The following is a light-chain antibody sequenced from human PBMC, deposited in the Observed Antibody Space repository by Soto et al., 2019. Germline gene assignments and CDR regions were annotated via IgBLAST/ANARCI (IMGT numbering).Light chain of an antibody. CDR1: GSDVGGYNY. CDR2: EVN. V-gene: IGLV2-14*01. Sequence: QSALTQPASVSGSPGQSITISCTGTGSDVGGYNYVSWYQQHPDKAPKLMIYEVNNRPSGVSNRFSGSKSGNTASLTISGLQAEDEADYYCSSFTSSSVVFGGGTKVTVL. J-gene: IGLJ2*01. CDR3: SSFTSSSVV.